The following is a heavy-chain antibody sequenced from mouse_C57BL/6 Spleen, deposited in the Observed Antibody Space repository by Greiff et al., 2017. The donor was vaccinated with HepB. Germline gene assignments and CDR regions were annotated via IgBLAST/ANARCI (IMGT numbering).Heavy chain of an antibody. J-gene: IGHJ1*03. V-gene: IGHV1-15*01. CDR1: GYTFTDYE. CDR3: TVVAKWYFDV. Sequence: QVQLQQSGAELVRPGASVTLSCKASGYTFTDYEMHWVKQTPVHGLEWIGAIAPETGGTAYNQKFKGKAILTADKSSSTAYMELRSLTSEDSAVYYCTVVAKWYFDVWGTGTTVTVSS. CDR2: IAPETGGT. D-gene: IGHD1-1*01.